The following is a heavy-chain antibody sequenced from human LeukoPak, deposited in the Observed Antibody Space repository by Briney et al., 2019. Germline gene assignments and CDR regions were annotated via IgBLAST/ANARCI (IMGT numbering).Heavy chain of an antibody. D-gene: IGHD1-26*01. CDR2: TYYRSKWHN. Sequence: KRSQTLSLTCVISGDSVSNNVAVWNWIGQSPSRGLEWLGRTYYRSKWHNHYAVSMESRITISPDTSKNQFYLQLDSVTPEDTAVYYCARDAVGASLFEYWGQGTLVTVSS. CDR3: ARDAVGASLFEY. CDR1: GDSVSNNVAV. J-gene: IGHJ4*02. V-gene: IGHV6-1*01.